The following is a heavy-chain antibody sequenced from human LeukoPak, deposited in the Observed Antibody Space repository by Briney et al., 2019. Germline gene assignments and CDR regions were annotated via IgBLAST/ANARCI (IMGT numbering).Heavy chain of an antibody. Sequence: ASVKVSCKAYDYTFTKYGISWLRQAPGQGLEWMGWINTYNGYTDSAQKFQGRVTMTTDTSTNTAYMELTSLRSDDTAVYYCAREFSSYFDYWGQGTPVTVSS. V-gene: IGHV1-18*01. CDR2: INTYNGYT. J-gene: IGHJ4*02. CDR1: DYTFTKYG. CDR3: AREFSSYFDY.